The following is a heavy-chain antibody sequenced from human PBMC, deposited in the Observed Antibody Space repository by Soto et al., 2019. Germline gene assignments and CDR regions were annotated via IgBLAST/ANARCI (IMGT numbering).Heavy chain of an antibody. J-gene: IGHJ3*01. V-gene: IGHV5-51*01. CDR1: GYYSSSYW. CDR3: ARRGTLSGRDAFDV. CDR2: VYVSDSET. D-gene: IGHD5-12*01. Sequence: GESLKISCRGSGYYSSSYWIAWVRQMSGKGLEWVGSVYVSDSETKYSPSFQGQVTISADKYTNTAYLYWSSLRASDTAMYYCARRGTLSGRDAFDVWGEGTMVTVSS.